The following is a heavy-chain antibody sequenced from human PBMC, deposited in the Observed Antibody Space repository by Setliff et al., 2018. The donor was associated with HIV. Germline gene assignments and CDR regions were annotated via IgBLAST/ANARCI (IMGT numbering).Heavy chain of an antibody. D-gene: IGHD3-10*01. Sequence: KPSETLSLTCTVSGGSISSSSYYWGWIRQPPGKGLEWIGSIYYSGSTYYNPSLKSRVTISVDTSKNQFSLKLSSVTAADTAVYYCARHGLLWFGAGYNWFDPWGQGTLVTVSS. J-gene: IGHJ5*02. CDR2: IYYSGST. V-gene: IGHV4-39*01. CDR1: GGSISSSSYY. CDR3: ARHGLLWFGAGYNWFDP.